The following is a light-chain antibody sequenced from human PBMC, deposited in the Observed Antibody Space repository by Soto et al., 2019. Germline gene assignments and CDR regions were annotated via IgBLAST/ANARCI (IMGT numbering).Light chain of an antibody. Sequence: DIQMTQSPSTLSASVGDSVTITCRASQSISHWLAWYQQKPGKAPKLLIYKASSLESGGPSRFSGSGSGTEFTLTISSLQPDDFATYYCQQDNRYSYTFGQGTKLEIK. J-gene: IGKJ2*01. CDR1: QSISHW. CDR2: KAS. V-gene: IGKV1-5*03. CDR3: QQDNRYSYT.